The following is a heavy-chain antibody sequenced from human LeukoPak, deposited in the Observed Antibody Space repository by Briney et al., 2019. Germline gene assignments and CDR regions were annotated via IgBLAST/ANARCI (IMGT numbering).Heavy chain of an antibody. V-gene: IGHV1-24*01. CDR1: GYTLTELS. J-gene: IGHJ6*03. CDR2: FDPEDGET. CDR3: ATPRPVPAAIRGGYYYYYMDV. Sequence: ASVKVSCKVSGYTLTELSMHWVRQAPGKGLEWMGGFDPEDGETIYAQKFQGRVTMTEDTSTDTAYMELSSLRSEDTAVYYCATPRPVPAAIRGGYYYYYMDVWGKGTTVTVSS. D-gene: IGHD2-2*02.